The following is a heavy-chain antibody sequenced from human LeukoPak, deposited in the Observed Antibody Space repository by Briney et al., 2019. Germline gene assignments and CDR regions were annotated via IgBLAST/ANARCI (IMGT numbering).Heavy chain of an antibody. Sequence: ASVKVSCKASGYTFTGYYMHWVRQAPGQGLEWMGWINPNSGGTNYAQKFQGRVTMTRDTSISTAYMELSRLRSDDTAVYYCARVLPWGDSSDPRRAFDIWGQGTMVTVSS. CDR1: GYTFTGYY. J-gene: IGHJ3*02. CDR3: ARVLPWGDSSDPRRAFDI. V-gene: IGHV1-2*02. CDR2: INPNSGGT. D-gene: IGHD3-22*01.